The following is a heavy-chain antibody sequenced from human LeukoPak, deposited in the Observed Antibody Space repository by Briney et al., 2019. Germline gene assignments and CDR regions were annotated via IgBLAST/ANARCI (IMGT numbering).Heavy chain of an antibody. CDR3: TRGSYGDYEY. V-gene: IGHV3-21*01. J-gene: IGHJ4*02. D-gene: IGHD4-17*01. Sequence: GALRLSRLASRFTLSSYTKKLVPPAPGKGLEWVSSIDPSSTYIYYADSVKGRFAISRDNAQNSLYLQMNSLRAGDTAVYYCTRGSYGDYEYWGQGTLVTVSS. CDR1: RFTLSSYT. CDR2: IDPSSTYI.